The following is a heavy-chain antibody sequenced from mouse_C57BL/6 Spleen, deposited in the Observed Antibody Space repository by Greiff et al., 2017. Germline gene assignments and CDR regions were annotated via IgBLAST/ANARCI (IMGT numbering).Heavy chain of an antibody. CDR1: GYTFTSYW. CDR3: ARGGGSSYGFAY. Sequence: QVQLQQPGAELVKPGASVKLSCKASGYTFTSYWMQWVKQRPGQGLEWIGEIDPSDSYTNYNQKFKGKATLTEDTSSSTAYMQLSSLTSEDSAVYYCARGGGSSYGFAYWGQGTLVTVSA. J-gene: IGHJ3*01. V-gene: IGHV1-50*01. CDR2: IDPSDSYT. D-gene: IGHD1-1*01.